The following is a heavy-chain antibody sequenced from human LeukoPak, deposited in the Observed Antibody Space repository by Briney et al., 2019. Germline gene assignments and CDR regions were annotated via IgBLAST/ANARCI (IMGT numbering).Heavy chain of an antibody. CDR1: GYTFTSYD. Sequence: ASVKVSCKASGYTFTSYDINWVRQATGQGLEWMGWMNPNSGNTGYAQKFQGRVTMTRNTSISTAYMELSSLRSEDTAVYYCARDMPLNQNDAFDIWGQGTMVTVSS. CDR2: MNPNSGNT. CDR3: ARDMPLNQNDAFDI. J-gene: IGHJ3*02. V-gene: IGHV1-8*01. D-gene: IGHD2-2*01.